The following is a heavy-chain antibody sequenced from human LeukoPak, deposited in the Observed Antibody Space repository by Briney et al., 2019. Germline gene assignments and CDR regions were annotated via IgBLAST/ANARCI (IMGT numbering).Heavy chain of an antibody. J-gene: IGHJ4*02. CDR1: GFPFSSYA. Sequence: GSLRLSFAASGFPFSSYAMSWVRPAPGKGLEWVSAISGSGGSTYYADSVKGRFTISRDNSKNTLYLQMNSLRAEDTAVYYCAKEIRWELQVRFDYWGQGTLVTVSS. CDR2: ISGSGGST. CDR3: AKEIRWELQVRFDY. V-gene: IGHV3-23*01. D-gene: IGHD1-26*01.